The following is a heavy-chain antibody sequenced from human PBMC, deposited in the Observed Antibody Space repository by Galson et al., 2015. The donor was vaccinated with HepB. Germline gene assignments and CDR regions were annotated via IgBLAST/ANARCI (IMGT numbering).Heavy chain of an antibody. D-gene: IGHD3-10*01. CDR2: IENDGGTA. V-gene: IGHV3-74*01. Sequence: SLRLSCAASGFIFSDYWMHWVRQVPGKGLVWVSRIENDGGTAGYADFVKGRFTISRDNPKNTLYLQMDSLRAEDTAMYYCVRELAGSGSQTDAFDIWGQGTMVTVSS. CDR1: GFIFSDYW. CDR3: VRELAGSGSQTDAFDI. J-gene: IGHJ3*02.